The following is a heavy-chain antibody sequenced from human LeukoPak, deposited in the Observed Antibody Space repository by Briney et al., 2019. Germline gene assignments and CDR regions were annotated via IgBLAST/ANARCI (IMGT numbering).Heavy chain of an antibody. CDR3: ARGGYDILTGHITMQFDY. J-gene: IGHJ4*02. V-gene: IGHV1-2*02. CDR1: GYTPTELS. D-gene: IGHD3-9*01. Sequence: ASVKVSCKVSGYTPTELSMHWVRQAPGQGLEWMGWINPNSGGTNYAQKFQGRVTMTRDTSISTAYMELSRLRSDDTAVYYCARGGYDILTGHITMQFDYWGQGTLVTVSS. CDR2: INPNSGGT.